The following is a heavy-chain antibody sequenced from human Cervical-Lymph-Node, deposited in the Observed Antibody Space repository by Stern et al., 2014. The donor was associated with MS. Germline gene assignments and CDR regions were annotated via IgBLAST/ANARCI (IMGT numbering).Heavy chain of an antibody. D-gene: IGHD4-17*01. Sequence: EEQLVESGAEVKKPGESLKISCKGSGYSFTANWIAWVRQMPGKGLEWMGFIYPGDSDPRYSRSFQGQVTISADKSISTAYLQWSSLKASDTAMYYCARDYGDYAFDYWGQGTLVTVSS. V-gene: IGHV5-51*01. CDR2: IYPGDSDP. J-gene: IGHJ4*02. CDR1: GYSFTANW. CDR3: ARDYGDYAFDY.